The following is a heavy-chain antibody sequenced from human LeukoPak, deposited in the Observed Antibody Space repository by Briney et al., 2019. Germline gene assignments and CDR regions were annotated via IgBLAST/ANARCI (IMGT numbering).Heavy chain of an antibody. D-gene: IGHD4-17*01. Sequence: GGSLRLSCAASAFTFSSYGMHWVRQSPGKGLEWVAVISYDGSNKYYADSAKGRFTISRDNSKNTLYLQMNSLRAEDTAVYYCAQMTTVTTGLEYWGQGTLVTVSS. CDR3: AQMTTVTTGLEY. V-gene: IGHV3-30*03. CDR2: ISYDGSNK. J-gene: IGHJ4*02. CDR1: AFTFSSYG.